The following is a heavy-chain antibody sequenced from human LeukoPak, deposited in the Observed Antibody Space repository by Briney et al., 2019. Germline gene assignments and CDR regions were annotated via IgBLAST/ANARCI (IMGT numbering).Heavy chain of an antibody. Sequence: GGSLRLSCAASGFTVSSNYMSWVRQAPGKGLEWDSVIYSGGSTYYADSVKGRFTISRDNSKNTLYLQMNRLRAEDTAVYYCAREVMIAFGGASLPDYWGQGTLVSVSS. CDR1: GFTVSSNY. V-gene: IGHV3-66*01. J-gene: IGHJ4*02. CDR2: IYSGGST. CDR3: AREVMIAFGGASLPDY. D-gene: IGHD3-16*01.